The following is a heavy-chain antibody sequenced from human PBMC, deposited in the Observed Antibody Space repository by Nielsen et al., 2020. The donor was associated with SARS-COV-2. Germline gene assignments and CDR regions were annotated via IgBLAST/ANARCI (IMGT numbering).Heavy chain of an antibody. CDR3: ARDARGYYGFDFVFDY. Sequence: GESLKISCAASGFTFSKYGMHWVRQAPGKGLEWVAAILDDGSNAYSGDSVKGRFTVSRDNSKNTLYLQMTDLRTEDTAEYFCARDARGYYGFDFVFDYWGQGSLVTVSS. V-gene: IGHV3-30-3*01. D-gene: IGHD5-12*01. CDR2: ILDDGSNA. J-gene: IGHJ4*02. CDR1: GFTFSKYG.